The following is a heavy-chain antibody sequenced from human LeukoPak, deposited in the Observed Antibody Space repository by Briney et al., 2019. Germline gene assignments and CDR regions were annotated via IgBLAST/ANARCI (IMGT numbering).Heavy chain of an antibody. J-gene: IGHJ4*02. CDR3: AREGYVFDY. D-gene: IGHD6-13*01. CDR2: IYYSGST. V-gene: IGHV4-59*01. CDR1: GGSISSYY. Sequence: SETLSLTXTVSGGSISSYYWSWIRQPPGKGLEWIGYIYYSGSTNYNPSLKSRVTISVDTSKNQFSLKLSSVTAADTAVYYCAREGYVFDYWGQGTLVTVSS.